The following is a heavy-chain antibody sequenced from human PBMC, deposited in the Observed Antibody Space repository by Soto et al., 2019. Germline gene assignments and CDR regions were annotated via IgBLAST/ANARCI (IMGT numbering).Heavy chain of an antibody. J-gene: IGHJ5*02. V-gene: IGHV4-39*01. D-gene: IGHD1-1*01. CDR3: ARHTIWFDP. CDR2: IYYSGST. Sequence: SETLSLTCTVSGGSISSSSYYWGWIRQPPGKGLEWIGSIYYSGSTYYNPSLKSRVTISVDTSKNQFSLKLSSVTAADTAVYYCARHTIWFDPWGQGTLVTVSS. CDR1: GGSISSSSYY.